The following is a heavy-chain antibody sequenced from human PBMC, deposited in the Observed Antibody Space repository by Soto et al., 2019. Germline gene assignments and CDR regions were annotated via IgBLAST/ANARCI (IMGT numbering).Heavy chain of an antibody. V-gene: IGHV1-69*01. Sequence: QVQLVQSGAEVKKPGSSVKVSCKASGTFKSYSITWVRQAPGQGLEWMGVITPMFGTINYEQKIQGRVTINADESMNTVYMELGSLRSGDTAVYYCARLRRETFLIDAFDIWGPGTMVTVSS. CDR2: ITPMFGTI. CDR1: GTFKSYS. CDR3: ARLRRETFLIDAFDI. J-gene: IGHJ3*02.